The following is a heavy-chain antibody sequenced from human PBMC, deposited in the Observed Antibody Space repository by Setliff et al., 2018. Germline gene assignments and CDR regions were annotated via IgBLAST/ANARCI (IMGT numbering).Heavy chain of an antibody. D-gene: IGHD3-3*01. J-gene: IGHJ4*02. Sequence: NPSETLSLTCTVSGDYISSQYWSWIRQPPGKGLEWIGYISNRGSTDYNPSLKSRVTISEDTSRSQFSLKLTSVTTADTAVYYCALSDHYPFYYDYWGLGTLVTVS. CDR1: GDYISSQY. V-gene: IGHV4-59*11. CDR2: ISNRGST. CDR3: ALSDHYPFYYDY.